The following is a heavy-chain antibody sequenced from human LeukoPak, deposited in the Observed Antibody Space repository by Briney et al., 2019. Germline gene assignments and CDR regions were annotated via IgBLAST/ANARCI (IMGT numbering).Heavy chain of an antibody. CDR1: GFTFSSYG. CDR3: AKDKQPGNIVVVVAATGGMDV. J-gene: IGHJ6*02. D-gene: IGHD2-15*01. Sequence: PGGSLRLSCAASGFTFSSYGMHWVRQAPGKGLEWVAVISYDGSNKYYADSVKGRFTISRDNSKNTLYLQMNSLRAEDTAVYYCAKDKQPGNIVVVVAATGGMDVWGQGTTVTVSS. V-gene: IGHV3-30*18. CDR2: ISYDGSNK.